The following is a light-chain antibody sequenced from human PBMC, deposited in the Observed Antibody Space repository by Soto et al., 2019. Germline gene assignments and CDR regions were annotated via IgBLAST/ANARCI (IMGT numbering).Light chain of an antibody. CDR3: QQGNSFPLT. CDR2: GAS. Sequence: EIVLTQSPGTLSLSPGERATLSCRASQSLSNNIYLAWYQQKPGQAPRLLIYGASNRATGIPDRFSGSGSGTEFTLTISALQPEDFATYHCQQGNSFPLTFGGGTKVDIK. V-gene: IGKV3-20*01. CDR1: QSLSNNIY. J-gene: IGKJ4*01.